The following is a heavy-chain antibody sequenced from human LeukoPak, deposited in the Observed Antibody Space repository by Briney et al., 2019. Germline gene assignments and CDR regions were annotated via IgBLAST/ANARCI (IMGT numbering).Heavy chain of an antibody. CDR2: ISSSSSTI. Sequence: GGSLRLSCAASGFTFSSYSMNWVRQAPGKGLEWVSYISSSSSTIYYADSVKGRFTISRDNAKNSLYLQMNSLRAEDTAVYYCARDLRQWELPARGNFDYWGQGTLVTVSS. CDR1: GFTFSSYS. V-gene: IGHV3-48*01. J-gene: IGHJ4*02. D-gene: IGHD1-26*01. CDR3: ARDLRQWELPARGNFDY.